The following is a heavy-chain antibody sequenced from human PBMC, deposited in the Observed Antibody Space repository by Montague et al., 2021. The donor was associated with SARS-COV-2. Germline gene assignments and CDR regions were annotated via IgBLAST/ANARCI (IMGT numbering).Heavy chain of an antibody. J-gene: IGHJ6*02. CDR2: ISSSSSTI. V-gene: IGHV3-48*04. CDR3: ARDRLVKYVDYYYYYGMGV. D-gene: IGHD6-6*01. CDR1: GFTFSSYS. Sequence: SLRLSCAASGFTFSSYSMNWVRQAPGKGLEWVPYISSSSSTIYYADSVKGRFTISRDNAKNSLYLQMNSLRAEDTAVYYCARDRLVKYVDYYYYYGMGVWGQGTTVTVSS.